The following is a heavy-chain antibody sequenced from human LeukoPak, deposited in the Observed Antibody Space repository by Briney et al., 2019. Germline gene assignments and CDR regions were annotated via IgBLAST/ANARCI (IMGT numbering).Heavy chain of an antibody. CDR3: AKGEGPTVGIT. CDR1: GFSFSTYW. V-gene: IGHV3-7*01. J-gene: IGHJ1*01. CDR2: MNGDGSDK. Sequence: GGSLRLSCAASGFSFSTYWMAWVRQAPGRGLEWVANMNGDGSDKYYLESVTGRFTISRDNAKNSLYLQMNSLGAEDTGVYYCAKGEGPTVGITWGQGTLVTVTS. D-gene: IGHD1-7*01.